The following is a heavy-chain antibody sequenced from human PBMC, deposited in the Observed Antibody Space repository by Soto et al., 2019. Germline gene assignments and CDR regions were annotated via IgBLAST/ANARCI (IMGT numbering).Heavy chain of an antibody. V-gene: IGHV4-39*01. CDR2: IYYSGST. CDR1: GGCISSSSYY. J-gene: IGHJ6*02. D-gene: IGHD4-17*01. Sequence: PSETLSLTCTVSGGCISSSSYYWGWIRQPPGKGLEWIGSIYYSGSTYYNPSLKSRVTISVDTSKNQFSLKLSSVTAADTAVYYCARQYGSLDVWGLGTTVTVSS. CDR3: ARQYGSLDV.